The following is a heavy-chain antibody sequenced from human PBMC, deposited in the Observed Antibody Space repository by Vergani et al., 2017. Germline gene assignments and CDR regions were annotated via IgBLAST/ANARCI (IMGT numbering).Heavy chain of an antibody. D-gene: IGHD4-23*01. CDR2: INAGNGNT. CDR1: GYTFTSYA. V-gene: IGHV1-3*01. J-gene: IGHJ4*02. Sequence: QVQLVQSGAEVKKPGASVKVSCKASGYTFTSYAMHWVRQAPGKRLEWMGWINAGNGNTKYSQKFQVRVTITRDTSTGTAYMELRSLRSEDTAVDYCARTTVVTPFDFWGQGTLVTVSS. CDR3: ARTTVVTPFDF.